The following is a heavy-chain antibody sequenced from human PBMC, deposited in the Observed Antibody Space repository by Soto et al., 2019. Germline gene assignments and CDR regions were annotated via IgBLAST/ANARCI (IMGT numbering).Heavy chain of an antibody. J-gene: IGHJ5*02. CDR3: AGGSVLRSRLEGWFGP. CDR2: IIPIFGTA. V-gene: IGHV1-69*13. CDR1: GGTFSSYA. D-gene: IGHD3-3*01. Sequence: ASVKVSCKASGGTFSSYAISWVRQAPGQGLEWMGGIIPIFGTANYAQKFQGRVTITADESTSTAYMQLSSLRSEETAVYYCAGGSVLRSRLEGWFGPWGQGTLVTVSS.